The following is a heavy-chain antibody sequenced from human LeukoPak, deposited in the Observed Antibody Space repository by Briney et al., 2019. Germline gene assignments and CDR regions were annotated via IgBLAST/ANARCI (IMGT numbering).Heavy chain of an antibody. J-gene: IGHJ4*02. CDR2: IKQDGSEK. Sequence: GGSLRLSCAASGFTFSSYWMSWVRQAPGKGLEWVANIKQDGSEKYYVDSVKGRFTISRDNAKNSLYLQMNSLRAEDTAVYYCARDADHYDSSGYYYRSFDYWGQGTLVTVSS. D-gene: IGHD3-22*01. CDR3: ARDADHYDSSGYYYRSFDY. V-gene: IGHV3-7*01. CDR1: GFTFSSYW.